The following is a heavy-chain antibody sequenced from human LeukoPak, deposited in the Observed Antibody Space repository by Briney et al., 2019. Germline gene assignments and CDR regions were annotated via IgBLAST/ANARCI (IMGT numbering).Heavy chain of an antibody. J-gene: IGHJ4*02. CDR1: GDSVSSTSAA. V-gene: IGHV6-1*01. D-gene: IGHD2-8*02. CDR2: TYYRSKWYN. Sequence: SQTLSLTCAISGDSVSSTSAAWNWSRQSPSRGLEWLGRTYYRSKWYNDYAVSVKSRITINPDTSKNQFSLQLNSVTPEDSAMYYCARSTGWLNGHWGQGTLVTVSS. CDR3: ARSTGWLNGH.